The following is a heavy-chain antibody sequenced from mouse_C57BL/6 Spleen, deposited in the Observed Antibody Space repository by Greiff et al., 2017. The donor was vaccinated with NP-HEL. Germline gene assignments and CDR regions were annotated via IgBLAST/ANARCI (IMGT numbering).Heavy chain of an antibody. CDR2: IDPETGGT. J-gene: IGHJ2*01. D-gene: IGHD2-14*01. V-gene: IGHV1-15*01. CDR1: GYTFTDYE. CDR3: TRSREYDDY. Sequence: QVQLKQSGAELVRPGASVTLSCKASGYTFTDYEMHWVKQTPVHGLEWIGAIDPETGGTAYNQKFKGMAILTADKSSSTAYMELRSLTSEDSAVYYCTRSREYDDYWSQGTTLTVSS.